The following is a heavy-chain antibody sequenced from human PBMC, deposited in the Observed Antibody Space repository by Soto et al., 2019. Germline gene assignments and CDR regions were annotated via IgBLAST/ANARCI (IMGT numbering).Heavy chain of an antibody. J-gene: IGHJ4*02. V-gene: IGHV3-33*06. CDR3: AEAVWFGSSSLPPSY. Sequence: GGSLRLSCAASGFTFSSYGMHWVRQAPGKGLEWVAVIWYDGSKKYYADSVKGRFTISRDNSKNTLYLQMNSLRAEDTAVYYCAEAVWFGSSSLPPSYWGQGTLVTVSS. CDR1: GFTFSSYG. D-gene: IGHD6-6*01. CDR2: IWYDGSKK.